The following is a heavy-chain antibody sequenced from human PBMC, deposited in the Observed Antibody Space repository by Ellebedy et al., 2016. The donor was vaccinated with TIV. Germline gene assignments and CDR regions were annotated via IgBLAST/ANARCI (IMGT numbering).Heavy chain of an antibody. D-gene: IGHD5-18*01. Sequence: GESLKISXAASGFTFSSYAMSWVRQAPGKGLEWVSAISGSGGSTYYADSVKGRFTISRDNSKNTLYLQMNSLRAEDTAVYYCAKAEEYSYHPFDPWGQGTLVTVSS. J-gene: IGHJ5*02. CDR1: GFTFSSYA. V-gene: IGHV3-23*01. CDR2: ISGSGGST. CDR3: AKAEEYSYHPFDP.